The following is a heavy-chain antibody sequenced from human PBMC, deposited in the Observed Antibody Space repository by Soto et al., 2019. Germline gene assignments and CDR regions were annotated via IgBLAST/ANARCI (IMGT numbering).Heavy chain of an antibody. Sequence: DVQLVESGGGLIQPGGSLRLSCAAFGLTISGKKYVAWVRQAPGKGLEWVSALYDGDGSFYADSVTGRFTTSSDSSKTTVYLQMNDLRPDDTAVYYCATWHEREHAFDVWGQGTTVTISS. J-gene: IGHJ3*01. CDR3: ATWHEREHAFDV. V-gene: IGHV3-53*01. CDR2: LYDGDGS. CDR1: GLTISGKKY. D-gene: IGHD1-1*01.